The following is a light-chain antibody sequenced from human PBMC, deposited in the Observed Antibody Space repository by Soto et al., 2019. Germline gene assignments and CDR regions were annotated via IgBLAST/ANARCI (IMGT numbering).Light chain of an antibody. V-gene: IGKV3D-20*02. CDR2: DAS. J-gene: IGKJ5*01. Sequence: VSPQTRCNQPLSPREGTTLHFRASQSVRNSLLAWYQQKPGQPPRLLIYDASTRATATPERFIGSGSGTDFTLTISRLVPEDFSVYYCQQRYNWPITLGPGARLEIK. CDR1: QSVRNSL. CDR3: QQRYNWPIT.